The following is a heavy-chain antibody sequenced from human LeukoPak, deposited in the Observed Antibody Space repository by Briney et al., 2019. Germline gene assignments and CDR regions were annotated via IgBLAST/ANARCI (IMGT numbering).Heavy chain of an antibody. CDR2: IYTSGST. V-gene: IGHV4-61*02. Sequence: SETLSLTCTVSGGSISSGSYYWSWIRQPAGKGLEWIGRIYTSGSTNYNPSLKSRVTISVDTSKNQFSLKLSSVIAADTAVYYCARVRPWAFDIWGQGTMVTVSS. J-gene: IGHJ3*02. CDR1: GGSISSGSYY. CDR3: ARVRPWAFDI.